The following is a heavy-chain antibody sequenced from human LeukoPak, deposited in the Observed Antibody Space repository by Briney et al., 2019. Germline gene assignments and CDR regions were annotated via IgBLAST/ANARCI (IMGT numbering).Heavy chain of an antibody. Sequence: GRSLRLSCAASGFTFSSYAMHWVRQAPGKGLEWVAVISYDGSNKYYADSVKGRFTISRDNSKDTLYLQVNSLRAEDTAVYYCARDLRHQLLYCLDYWGQGTLVTVSS. D-gene: IGHD2-2*02. V-gene: IGHV3-30-3*01. CDR3: ARDLRHQLLYCLDY. CDR2: ISYDGSNK. J-gene: IGHJ4*02. CDR1: GFTFSSYA.